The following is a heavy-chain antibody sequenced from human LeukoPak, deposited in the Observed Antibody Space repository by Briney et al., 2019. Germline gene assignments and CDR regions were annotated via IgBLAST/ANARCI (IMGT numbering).Heavy chain of an antibody. V-gene: IGHV3-48*01. CDR3: ARMGIAAAGVDY. CDR1: GFTFKSYS. Sequence: GGSLRLSCVASGFTFKSYSMDWVRQAPGKGLQWISYISSTSDTIYYADSLKGRFTISRDNAKNPLYLQIDSLRAEDTAVYYCARMGIAAAGVDYWGQGTLVTVSS. D-gene: IGHD6-13*01. J-gene: IGHJ4*02. CDR2: ISSTSDTI.